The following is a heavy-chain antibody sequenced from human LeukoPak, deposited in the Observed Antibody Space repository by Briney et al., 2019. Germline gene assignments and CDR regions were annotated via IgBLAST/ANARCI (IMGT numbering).Heavy chain of an antibody. CDR3: ARHDPHSRGYVNCFDP. D-gene: IGHD5-12*01. V-gene: IGHV5-51*01. CDR1: GYTFANYW. CDR2: IYPGDSDT. Sequence: GESLKISCQGSGYTFANYWIGWVRQMPGKGLEWMGIIYPGDSDTRYSPSFQGQVTISADKSISTAYLQWSSLKASDTAMYYCARHDPHSRGYVNCFDPWGQGTLVTVSS. J-gene: IGHJ5*02.